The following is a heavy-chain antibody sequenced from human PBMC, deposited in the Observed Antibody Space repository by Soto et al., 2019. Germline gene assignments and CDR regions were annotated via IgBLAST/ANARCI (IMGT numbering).Heavy chain of an antibody. CDR2: INHSGST. V-gene: IGHV4-34*01. Sequence: SETLSLTCAVYGGSFSGYYWSWIRQPPGKGLEWIGEINHSGSTNYNPSLKSRVTISVDTSKNQFSLKLSSVTAADTAVYYCATDSKHLVVTSTPPFDYWGQGTLVTVSS. CDR1: GGSFSGYY. J-gene: IGHJ4*02. D-gene: IGHD2-15*01. CDR3: ATDSKHLVVTSTPPFDY.